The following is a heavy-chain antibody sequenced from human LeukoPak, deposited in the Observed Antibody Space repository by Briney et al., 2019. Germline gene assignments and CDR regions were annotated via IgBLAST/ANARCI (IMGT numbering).Heavy chain of an antibody. Sequence: GGSLRLSCAASGFTFSSDWMHWVRQGPGKGLVWVSRVNSEGGSTNYADSVKGRFTISRDNAKNTLYLQMNSLRADDTAVYYCARSSGRSPFDMWGQGTMVTVSS. CDR3: ARSSGRSPFDM. CDR2: VNSEGGST. D-gene: IGHD6-19*01. CDR1: GFTFSSDW. V-gene: IGHV3-74*01. J-gene: IGHJ3*02.